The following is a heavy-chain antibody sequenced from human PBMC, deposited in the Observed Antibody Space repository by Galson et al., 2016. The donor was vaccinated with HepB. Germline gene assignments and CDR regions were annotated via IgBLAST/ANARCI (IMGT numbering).Heavy chain of an antibody. D-gene: IGHD2-2*02. CDR1: SDPVTSGTYY. J-gene: IGHJ6*02. V-gene: IGHV4-61*01. CDR3: ARDKGFYNGMDV. CDR2: IHDSGNT. Sequence: ETLSLTCTVSSDPVTSGTYYWSWVRQSPGKGLDWIGYIHDSGNTNCNPSIKSRVTISRDTSKNQFFLELTSVTAADTAVYYCARDKGFYNGMDVWGQGTTVTVAS.